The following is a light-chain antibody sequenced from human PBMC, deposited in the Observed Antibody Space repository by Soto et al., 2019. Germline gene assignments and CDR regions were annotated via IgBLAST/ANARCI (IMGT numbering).Light chain of an antibody. V-gene: IGKV1-39*01. CDR1: QTVSTY. J-gene: IGKJ2*01. CDR2: AAS. Sequence: DIQMTQSPSSVSASVGDRVTITCRASQTVSTYLNWYQQKPGRAPKVLISAASSLQSEVPSRFSGSGSGTDFTLTISSLQPEDFATYYCQQSFNTPYTFGQGTKLEIK. CDR3: QQSFNTPYT.